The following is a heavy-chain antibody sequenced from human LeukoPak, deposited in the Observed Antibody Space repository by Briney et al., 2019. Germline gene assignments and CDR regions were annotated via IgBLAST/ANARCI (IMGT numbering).Heavy chain of an antibody. CDR1: GFTFSSYA. Sequence: GGSLRLSCAASGFTFSSYAMHRVRQAPGKGLEWVAVISYDGSNKYYADSVKGRFTISRDNSKNTLYLQMNSLRAEDTAVYYCARDGFDYWGQGTLVTASS. J-gene: IGHJ4*02. V-gene: IGHV3-30-3*01. CDR2: ISYDGSNK. CDR3: ARDGFDY.